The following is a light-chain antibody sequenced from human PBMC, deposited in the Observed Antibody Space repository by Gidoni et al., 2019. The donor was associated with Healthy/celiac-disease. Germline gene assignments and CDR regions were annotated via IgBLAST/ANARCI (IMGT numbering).Light chain of an antibody. CDR1: QSISSW. Sequence: DIQMTQSPSTLSASVGDRVTITCRASQSISSWLAWYQQKPEKAPKLLIYKASSLESGVPSRFSGSGSGTEFTLTISSLQPDDFATYYCQQYNSYSRWTFGQGTKVEIK. CDR2: KAS. CDR3: QQYNSYSRWT. J-gene: IGKJ1*01. V-gene: IGKV1-5*03.